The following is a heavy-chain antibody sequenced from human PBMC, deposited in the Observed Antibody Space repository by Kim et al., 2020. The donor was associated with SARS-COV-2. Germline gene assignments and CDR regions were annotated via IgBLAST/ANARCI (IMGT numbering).Heavy chain of an antibody. CDR2: LYSSGST. CDR1: GGSINNYY. Sequence: SETLSLTCTVSGGSINNYYWSWIRQPAGKGLEWIGRLYSSGSTNYNPSLKSRVTMSVDTSKNQLSLKLSYVTAADTAMYYCARDENNDGYPDYWGQGTLV. D-gene: IGHD3-22*01. V-gene: IGHV4-4*07. CDR3: ARDENNDGYPDY. J-gene: IGHJ4*02.